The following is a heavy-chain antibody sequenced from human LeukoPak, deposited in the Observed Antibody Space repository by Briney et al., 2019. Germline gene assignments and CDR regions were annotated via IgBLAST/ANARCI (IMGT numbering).Heavy chain of an antibody. V-gene: IGHV3-30-3*01. J-gene: IGHJ4*02. Sequence: GRSLRLSCAASGFTFSSYAMHWVRQAPGKGLEWVAVISYDGSNKYYADSVKGRFTISRDNSKNTLYLQMNSLRAEDTAVYYCAKDMDSSGCDYWGQGTLVTVSS. CDR2: ISYDGSNK. CDR1: GFTFSSYA. D-gene: IGHD6-19*01. CDR3: AKDMDSSGCDY.